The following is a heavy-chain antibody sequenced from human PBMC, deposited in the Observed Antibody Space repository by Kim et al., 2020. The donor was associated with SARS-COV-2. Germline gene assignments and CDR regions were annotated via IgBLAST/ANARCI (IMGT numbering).Heavy chain of an antibody. Sequence: GGSLRLSCAASGFTFSSYGMHWVRQAPGKGLEWVAVISYDGSNKYYADSVKGRFTISRDNSKNTLYLQMNSLRAEDTAVYYCARDPWYGGFNMYYYYGMDVWGQGTTVTVSS. CDR3: ARDPWYGGFNMYYYYGMDV. CDR1: GFTFSSYG. V-gene: IGHV3-33*05. D-gene: IGHD1-26*01. CDR2: ISYDGSNK. J-gene: IGHJ6*02.